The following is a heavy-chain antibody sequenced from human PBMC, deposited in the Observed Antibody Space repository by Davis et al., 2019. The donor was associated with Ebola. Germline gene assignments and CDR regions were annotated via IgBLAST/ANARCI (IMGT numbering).Heavy chain of an antibody. CDR3: AKDFDYYDSSGYYLGPRGFDY. J-gene: IGHJ4*02. CDR1: GFTFSSYA. V-gene: IGHV3-23*01. D-gene: IGHD3-22*01. Sequence: GESLKISCAASGFTFSSYAMSWVRQAPGKGPEWCSAISGSGRSTYYADSVKGRFTISRDNSKNTLYLQMNSLRAEDTAVYYCAKDFDYYDSSGYYLGPRGFDYWGQGTLVTVSS. CDR2: ISGSGRST.